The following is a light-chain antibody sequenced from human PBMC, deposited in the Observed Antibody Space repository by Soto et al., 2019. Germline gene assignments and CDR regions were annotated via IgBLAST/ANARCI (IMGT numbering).Light chain of an antibody. V-gene: IGKV1-5*03. CDR3: QEFHSSSRT. CDR1: RNIDSW. J-gene: IGKJ1*01. Sequence: DIRMTQSPSTLSASLADRVTISCRASRNIDSWLAWYQQRPGGIPQLLMYSASNLQNGVPSRFSGSGSGTDFTLTINGLQPDDFATYYCQEFHSSSRTFGQGTRVDMK. CDR2: SAS.